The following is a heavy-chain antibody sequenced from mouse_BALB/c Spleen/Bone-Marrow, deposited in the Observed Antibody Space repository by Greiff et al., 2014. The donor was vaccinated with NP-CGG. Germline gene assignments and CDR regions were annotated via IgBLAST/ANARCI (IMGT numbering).Heavy chain of an antibody. J-gene: IGHJ3*01. Sequence: VQLQESGAELVMPGASVKMSCKASGYTLTDYWMHWVKQRPGQGLEWIGAIDTSDSYTSYNQKFKGKATLTVDESSSTAYMQLSSLTSEDSAVYYCARSDYRYDPFAYWGQGTLVTVSA. CDR3: ARSDYRYDPFAY. CDR1: GYTLTDYW. D-gene: IGHD2-14*01. V-gene: IGHV1-69*01. CDR2: IDTSDSYT.